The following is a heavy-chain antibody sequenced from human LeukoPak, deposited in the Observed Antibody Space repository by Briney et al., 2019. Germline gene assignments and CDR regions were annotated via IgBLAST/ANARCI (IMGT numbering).Heavy chain of an antibody. CDR1: GFILGDYA. Sequence: GGSLRLSCRASGFILGDYAVSWVRQAPGKGLEWVSIISSSSSYIYYADSVKGRFTISRDNAKNALYLQMNSLRVEDTAVYYCARDGRCGGDCYASWGQGTLVTVSS. CDR2: ISSSSSYI. V-gene: IGHV3-21*01. D-gene: IGHD2-21*02. J-gene: IGHJ4*02. CDR3: ARDGRCGGDCYAS.